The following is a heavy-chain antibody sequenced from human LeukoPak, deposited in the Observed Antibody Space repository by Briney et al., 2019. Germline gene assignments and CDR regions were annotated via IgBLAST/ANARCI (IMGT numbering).Heavy chain of an antibody. Sequence: SETLSLTCTVSGGSISRSYWSRLPQPPGKELKWIGYIYYSGTTNYNPSLKSRLTISVDTSNNQFSLKLSSVTAADTAVYYCARQYCTSTTGRTFDIWGQGTMVTVSS. J-gene: IGHJ3*02. CDR2: IYYSGTT. CDR1: GGSISRSY. D-gene: IGHD2-2*01. V-gene: IGHV4-59*01. CDR3: ARQYCTSTTGRTFDI.